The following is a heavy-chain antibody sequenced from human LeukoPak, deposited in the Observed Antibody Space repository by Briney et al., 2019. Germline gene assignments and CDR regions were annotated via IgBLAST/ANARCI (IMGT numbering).Heavy chain of an antibody. D-gene: IGHD6-19*01. Sequence: GGSLRLSCAASGFPSSSHWMHWVRQAPGKGLVWVSRITSDGSRTTYAACVKGPFPISRDNAKNPLYLQMSSLRAEDTAVYYCARHATSGWYAFAQWGQGTLVTVYS. J-gene: IGHJ4*02. CDR2: ITSDGSRT. CDR1: GFPSSSHW. V-gene: IGHV3-74*03. CDR3: ARHATSGWYAFAQ.